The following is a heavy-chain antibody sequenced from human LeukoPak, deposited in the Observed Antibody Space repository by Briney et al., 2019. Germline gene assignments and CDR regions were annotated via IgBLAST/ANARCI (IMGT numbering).Heavy chain of an antibody. D-gene: IGHD3-3*01. Sequence: SETLSLTCAVSGCSLRRGYYWGWNRQPPRKGRERNWRIDQSGRTYYNPQLDRRVTLSVDTCKSQFSLKLSSVTAADTVVYYCARHLLGYYDFWSGYYTGGAFDIWGQGTMVTVSS. CDR1: GCSLRRGYY. CDR2: IDQSGRT. CDR3: ARHLLGYYDFWSGYYTGGAFDI. J-gene: IGHJ3*02. V-gene: IGHV4-38-2*01.